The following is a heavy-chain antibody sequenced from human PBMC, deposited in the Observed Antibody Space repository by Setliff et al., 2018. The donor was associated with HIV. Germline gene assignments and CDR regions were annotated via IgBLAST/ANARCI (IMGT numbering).Heavy chain of an antibody. CDR1: RGTSSTHA. J-gene: IGHJ3*02. Sequence: SVKVSCKASRGTSSTHAMNWVRQAPGQGLEWMGQIISILEITDYAQKFQGRLTITADEPTNTIYMELSGLRSEDTAVYYCAGPRGDEAFDIWGQGTMVTVTS. CDR3: AGPRGDEAFDI. D-gene: IGHD3-10*01. V-gene: IGHV1-69*10. CDR2: IISILEIT.